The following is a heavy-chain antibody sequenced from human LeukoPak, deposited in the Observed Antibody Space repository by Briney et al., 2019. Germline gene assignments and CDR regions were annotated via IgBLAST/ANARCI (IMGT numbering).Heavy chain of an antibody. J-gene: IGHJ3*02. D-gene: IGHD3-9*01. CDR3: ASGGHDILTGYYPHRGAFDI. CDR2: IYYSGST. CDR1: GGSISSSSYS. V-gene: IGHV4-39*07. Sequence: SETLSLTCTVSGGSISSSSYSWGWIRQPPGKGLEWIGSIYYSGSTYYNPSLKSRVTISVDTSKNQFSLKLSSVTAADTAVYYCASGGHDILTGYYPHRGAFDIWGQGTMVTVSS.